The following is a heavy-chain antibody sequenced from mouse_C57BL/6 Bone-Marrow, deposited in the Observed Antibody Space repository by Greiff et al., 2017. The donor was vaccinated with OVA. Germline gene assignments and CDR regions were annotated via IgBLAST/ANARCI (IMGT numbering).Heavy chain of an antibody. CDR1: GYTFTSYD. D-gene: IGHD2-2*01. J-gene: IGHJ4*01. CDR3: ARLGVRVPDYYAMDY. V-gene: IGHV1-85*01. CDR2: IYPRDGST. Sequence: QVQLQQSGPELVKPGASVKLSCKASGYTFTSYDINWVKQRPGQGLEWIGWIYPRDGSTKYNEKFKGKATLTVDTSSSTAYMELHSLTSEDSAVYFCARLGVRVPDYYAMDYWGQGTSVTVSS.